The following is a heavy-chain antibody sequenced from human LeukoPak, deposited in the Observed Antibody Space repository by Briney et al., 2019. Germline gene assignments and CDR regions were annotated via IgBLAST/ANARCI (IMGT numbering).Heavy chain of an antibody. Sequence: PSETLSLTCTVSGVAIRSYFWAWIRQPPGKGLEWMGNIYHSENSNYNPSLKSRVTISADTSKNEFSLEVTSVTAADTAVYYCARISTETNDVFDIWGQGTMVTVSS. CDR1: GVAIRSYF. D-gene: IGHD4-17*01. CDR2: IYHSENS. J-gene: IGHJ3*02. CDR3: ARISTETNDVFDI. V-gene: IGHV4-59*01.